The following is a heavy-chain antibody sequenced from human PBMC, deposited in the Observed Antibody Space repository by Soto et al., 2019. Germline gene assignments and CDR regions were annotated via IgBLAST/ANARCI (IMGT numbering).Heavy chain of an antibody. CDR2: ISSSSTYI. CDR3: ARETTYDSFTASYWNWFDP. D-gene: IGHD3-22*01. CDR1: GFTFSSYN. Sequence: EVQLVESGGGLVKPGGSLRLSCAASGFTFSSYNMNWVRQAPGKGLEWVSSISSSSTYIYYADSVKVRFTISRDNAKNSLYLQMNSLRAEDTAVYYCARETTYDSFTASYWNWFDPWGQGTLVTVSS. V-gene: IGHV3-21*01. J-gene: IGHJ5*02.